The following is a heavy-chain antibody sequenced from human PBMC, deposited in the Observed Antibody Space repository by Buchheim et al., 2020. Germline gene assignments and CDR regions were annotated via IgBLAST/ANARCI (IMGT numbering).Heavy chain of an antibody. V-gene: IGHV3-30*18. CDR3: AKDHRGYSYGYDVDY. CDR1: KFSFSNYG. CDR2: ITNDGNNK. J-gene: IGHJ4*02. Sequence: QVQLVESGGGVVQPERSQRLSCAASKFSFSNYGMHWVRQAPGKGLEWVAFITNDGNNKYHADSVKGRFTISRDNSKNTLYLQMNSLRAEDTAVYYCAKDHRGYSYGYDVDYWGQGTL. D-gene: IGHD5-18*01.